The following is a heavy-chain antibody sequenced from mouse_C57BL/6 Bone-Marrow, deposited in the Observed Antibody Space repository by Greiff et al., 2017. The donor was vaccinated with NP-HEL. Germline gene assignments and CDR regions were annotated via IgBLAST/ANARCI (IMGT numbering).Heavy chain of an antibody. CDR1: GYTFTDYE. J-gene: IGHJ2*01. CDR2: IDPETGGT. CDR3: TRKGGSSNY. D-gene: IGHD1-1*01. V-gene: IGHV1-15*01. Sequence: VQVVESGAELVRPGASVTLSCKASGYTFTDYEMHWVKQTPVHGLEWIGAIDPETGGTAYNQKFKGKAILTADKSSSTAYMELRSLTSEDSAVYYCTRKGGSSNYWGQGTTLTVSS.